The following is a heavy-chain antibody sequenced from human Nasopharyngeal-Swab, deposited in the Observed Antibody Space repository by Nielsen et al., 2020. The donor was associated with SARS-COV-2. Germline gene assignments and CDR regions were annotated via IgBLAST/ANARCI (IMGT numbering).Heavy chain of an antibody. CDR1: GYTFNNYY. D-gene: IGHD3-22*01. V-gene: IGHV1-46*02. J-gene: IGHJ4*02. CDR3: ARGGKSDSSGYPQYYFDY. Sequence: ASVKVSCKASGYTFNNYYMHWVRQAPGQGLEWMGIINPSGGSTSYAQKFQGRVTMTRDTSTSTVYMELSSLRSEDTAVYYCARGGKSDSSGYPQYYFDYWGQGTLVTVPS. CDR2: INPSGGST.